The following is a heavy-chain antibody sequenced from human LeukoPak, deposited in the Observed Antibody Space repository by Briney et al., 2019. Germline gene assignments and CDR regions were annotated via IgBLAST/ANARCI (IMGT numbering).Heavy chain of an antibody. CDR1: GDLIIGAPYF. CDR3: ARVVGSTSWFDS. V-gene: IGHV4-31*03. CDR2: TYYSGNT. D-gene: IGHD2-2*01. J-gene: IGHJ5*01. Sequence: PSETLSLICSVSGDLIIGAPYFWSWVRQHPGKGLEWIAYTYYSGNTYYNPSLKSRVALSVDTSKNQFSLNLPTVTAADTAVYFCARVVGSTSWFDSWGQGTLVTVSS.